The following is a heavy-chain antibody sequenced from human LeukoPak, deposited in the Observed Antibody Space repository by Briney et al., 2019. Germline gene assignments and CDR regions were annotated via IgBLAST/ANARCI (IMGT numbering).Heavy chain of an antibody. CDR2: FSGSGGNT. J-gene: IGHJ4*02. CDR3: ARDLVIAARPVFDQ. Sequence: GGSLRLSCAASGFTFSNYAMNWVRQAPGKGLEWVSTFSGSGGNTYYADSVKGRFTISRDDSKNTLYLQVDSLRAEDTAVYYCARDLVIAARPVFDQWGQGTLVTVSS. CDR1: GFTFSNYA. D-gene: IGHD6-6*01. V-gene: IGHV3-23*01.